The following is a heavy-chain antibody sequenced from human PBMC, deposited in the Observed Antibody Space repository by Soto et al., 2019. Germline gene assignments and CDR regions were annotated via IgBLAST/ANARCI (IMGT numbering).Heavy chain of an antibody. J-gene: IGHJ4*02. CDR2: ISWNSGSI. CDR3: AKEGSSYFSGGSCYYFDY. Sequence: EVQLVESGGGLVQPGRSLRLSCAASGFTFDDYAMHWVRQAPGKGLEWGSGISWNSGSIGYADSVKGRFTISRDNAKNPLYLQMNSLRAEYTALYYCAKEGSSYFSGGSCYYFDYWGQGTLVTVSS. D-gene: IGHD2-15*01. CDR1: GFTFDDYA. V-gene: IGHV3-9*01.